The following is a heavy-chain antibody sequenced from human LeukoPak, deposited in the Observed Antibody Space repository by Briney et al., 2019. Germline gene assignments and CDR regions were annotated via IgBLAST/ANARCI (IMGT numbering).Heavy chain of an antibody. CDR2: IYSDGST. D-gene: IGHD1-14*01. CDR3: ARDRHGNRVSDYFDF. V-gene: IGHV4-4*07. J-gene: IGHJ4*02. Sequence: PSETLSLSCTVSGGSISDYYWSWIRQPAGKGLEWIGRIYSDGSTNYNPSFSSRVTMSVDTSKNQFSLNLDSVTAADTAVYYCARDRHGNRVSDYFDFWGQGALVTDSS. CDR1: GGSISDYY.